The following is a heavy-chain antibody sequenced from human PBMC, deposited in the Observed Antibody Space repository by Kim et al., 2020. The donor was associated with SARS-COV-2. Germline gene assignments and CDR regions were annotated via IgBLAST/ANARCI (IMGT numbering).Heavy chain of an antibody. CDR1: GYTFTSYD. Sequence: ASVKVSCKASGYTFTSYDINWVRQATGQGLEWMGWMNPNSGNTGYAQKFQGRVTMTRNTSISTAYMELSSLRSEDTAVYYCACSHIVAGGLRASHGLPFFYWGQGTLVTVSS. D-gene: IGHD5-12*01. J-gene: IGHJ4*02. CDR2: MNPNSGNT. V-gene: IGHV1-8*01. CDR3: ACSHIVAGGLRASHGLPFFY.